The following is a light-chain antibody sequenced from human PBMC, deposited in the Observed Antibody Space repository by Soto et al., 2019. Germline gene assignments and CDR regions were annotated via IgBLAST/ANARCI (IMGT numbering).Light chain of an antibody. CDR2: GAS. V-gene: IGKV3-15*01. Sequence: EIVMTQSPATLSESPGKRATLSCRASQTVSSDLAWYQQKPGQTPRHLIYGASTRATGIPARFSGGGSGTELTLTDSSLQSEDFALYYSQQYYHWPLTFGGGTKVEIK. J-gene: IGKJ4*01. CDR3: QQYYHWPLT. CDR1: QTVSSD.